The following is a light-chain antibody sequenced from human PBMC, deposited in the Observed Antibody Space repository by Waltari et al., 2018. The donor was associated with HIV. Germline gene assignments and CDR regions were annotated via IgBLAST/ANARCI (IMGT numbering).Light chain of an antibody. CDR1: QNINNY. CDR2: GAS. J-gene: IGKJ4*01. Sequence: DIQMTQSPPSLSGSVGDSVTITCRASQNINNYLSWYQQKPTKAPKLLIYGASSLQRGVSSRFTGSGSGSDFTLTIRGLQPEDFATYYCQQTYSIPFTFGGGTKVEI. V-gene: IGKV1-39*01. CDR3: QQTYSIPFT.